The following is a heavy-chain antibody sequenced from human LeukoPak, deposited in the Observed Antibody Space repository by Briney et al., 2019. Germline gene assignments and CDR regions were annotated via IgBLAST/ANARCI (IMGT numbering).Heavy chain of an antibody. CDR1: GVTSGFTFSSRW. CDR2: TKNDGSST. J-gene: IGHJ4*02. V-gene: IGHV3-74*01. D-gene: IGHD2-8*01. Sequence: GGSLRLSCAVSGVTSGFTFSSRWMRWVRQAPGKGLEWVSVTKNDGSSTNYADSVRGRFTVSRDNAQNTVYLEMNSLRVEDTAIYYCHPLAYASKWGQGTLVTVSS. CDR3: HPLAYASK.